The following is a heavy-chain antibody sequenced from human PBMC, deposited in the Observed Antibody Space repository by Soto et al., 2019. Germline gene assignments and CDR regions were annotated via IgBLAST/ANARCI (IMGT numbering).Heavy chain of an antibody. J-gene: IGHJ4*02. V-gene: IGHV2-5*02. CDR2: IYRDDDK. CDR1: GFSLSTSGVG. Sequence: SGPTLVKPTQTLTLTCTFSGFSLSTSGVGVGWIRQPPGKALEWLALIYRDDDKRYSPSLKSRLTITKDTSKNQVVLTMTNMDPVDTATYYCAHTEDYDYIWGSYRPPYYFDYWGQGTLVTVSS. CDR3: AHTEDYDYIWGSYRPPYYFDY. D-gene: IGHD3-16*02.